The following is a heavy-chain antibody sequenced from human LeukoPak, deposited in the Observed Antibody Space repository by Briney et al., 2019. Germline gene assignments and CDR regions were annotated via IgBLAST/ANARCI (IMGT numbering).Heavy chain of an antibody. CDR2: INHSGST. Sequence: SETLSLTCAVYGGSFSGYYWSWIRQPPGKGLEWIGEINHSGSTNYNPSLKSRVIISVDTSKNQFSPKLSSVTAADTAVYYCASSSIFTMIDYDAFDIWGQGTMVTVSS. V-gene: IGHV4-34*01. CDR3: ASSSIFTMIDYDAFDI. J-gene: IGHJ3*02. D-gene: IGHD3-22*01. CDR1: GGSFSGYY.